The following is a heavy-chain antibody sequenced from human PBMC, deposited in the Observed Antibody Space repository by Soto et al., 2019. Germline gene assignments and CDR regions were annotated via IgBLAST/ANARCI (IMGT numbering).Heavy chain of an antibody. CDR1: GFTFSSYS. D-gene: IGHD6-13*01. Sequence: PGGSLRLSCAASGFTFSSYSMNWVRQAPGKGLEWVSSISSSSSYIYYADSVKGRFTISRDNAKNSLYLQMNSLRAEDTAVYYCARGGSSIAAAATDYYMDVWGKGTTVTVSS. J-gene: IGHJ6*03. V-gene: IGHV3-21*01. CDR3: ARGGSSIAAAATDYYMDV. CDR2: ISSSSSYI.